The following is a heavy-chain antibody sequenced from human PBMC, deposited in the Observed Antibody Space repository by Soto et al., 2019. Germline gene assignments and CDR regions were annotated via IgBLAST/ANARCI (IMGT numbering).Heavy chain of an antibody. CDR2: IFSNDEK. CDR3: ARIDSPTPPTS. V-gene: IGHV2-26*01. CDR1: GFSLSNARMG. Sequence: QVTLKESGPVLVKPTETLTLTCTVSGFSLSNARMGVSWIRQPQGKALEWLAHIFSNDEKSYSTSLKSRLTISKDTSKSQVVLTMTNMDPVDTATYYCARIDSPTPPTSWGQGTLVTVSS. J-gene: IGHJ4*02. D-gene: IGHD2-15*01.